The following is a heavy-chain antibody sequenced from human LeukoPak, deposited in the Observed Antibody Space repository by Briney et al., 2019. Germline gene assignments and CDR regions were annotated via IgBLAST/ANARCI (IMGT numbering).Heavy chain of an antibody. D-gene: IGHD2-2*01. CDR3: ARGKVPAGNYYYQYTDV. CDR1: GGSTSSSY. Sequence: KPSETLSLTCTVSGGSTSSSYWSWIRQPPGKGLEWIGYIYYTGSTTYNPSLKSRVTISVDTSKNQFSLKLSSVTAADTAVYYCARGKVPAGNYYYQYTDVWGKGTTATVSS. V-gene: IGHV4-59*12. CDR2: IYYTGST. J-gene: IGHJ6*03.